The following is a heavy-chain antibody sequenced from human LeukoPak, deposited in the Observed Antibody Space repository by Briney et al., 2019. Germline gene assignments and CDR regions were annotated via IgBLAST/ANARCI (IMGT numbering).Heavy chain of an antibody. Sequence: GGSLRLSCAASGFTFSSYEMNWVRQAPGKGLEWVSYISSSGSTIYYADSVKGRFTISRDNAKNSLYLEMNSLRVEDTAVYFCARDGSGYSDPVDYWGQGILVTVSS. CDR3: ARDGSGYSDPVDY. J-gene: IGHJ4*02. CDR1: GFTFSSYE. CDR2: ISSSGSTI. V-gene: IGHV3-48*03. D-gene: IGHD3-22*01.